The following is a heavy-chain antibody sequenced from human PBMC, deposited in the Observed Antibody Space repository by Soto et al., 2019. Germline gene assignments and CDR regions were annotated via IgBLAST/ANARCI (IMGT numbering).Heavy chain of an antibody. CDR1: GDSINSRSYY. V-gene: IGHV4-39*01. J-gene: IGHJ4*02. D-gene: IGHD1-26*01. CDR3: ARQRNAGGTQAYFDV. Sequence: SETLSLTCTVTGDSINSRSYYWGWIRQPPGKGLEWIGSIYYSGSTYNNPSLRSRVSMSIDTSKDQFSLKLNTGTAADTALYFCARQRNAGGTQAYFDVWGRGSLVTVSS. CDR2: IYYSGST.